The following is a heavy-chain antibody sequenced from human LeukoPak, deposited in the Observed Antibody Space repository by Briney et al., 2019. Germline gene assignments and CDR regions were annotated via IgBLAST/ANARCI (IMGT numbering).Heavy chain of an antibody. V-gene: IGHV1-8*03. D-gene: IGHD3-10*01. CDR1: GYTFTSYD. J-gene: IGHJ4*02. CDR3: ARSGVRDYFDY. Sequence: ASVKVSCKASGYTFTSYDINWVRQATGQGLEWMGWMNPNSGNTGYAQKFQRRVTITRNTSISTAYMELSSLRSEDTAVYYCARSGVRDYFDYWGQGTLVTVSS. CDR2: MNPNSGNT.